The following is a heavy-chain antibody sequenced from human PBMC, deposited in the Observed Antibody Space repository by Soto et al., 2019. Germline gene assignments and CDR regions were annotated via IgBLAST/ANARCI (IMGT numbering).Heavy chain of an antibody. V-gene: IGHV3-11*01. CDR3: ASHSEDIVVVPAADY. CDR2: ISSSGSTI. J-gene: IGHJ4*02. CDR1: GFTFSDYY. Sequence: SLRLSCAASGFTFSDYYMSWIRQAPGKGLEWVSYISSSGSTIYYADSVKGRFTISRDNAKNSLYLQMNSLRAEDTAVYYCASHSEDIVVVPAADYWGQGTLVTVSS. D-gene: IGHD2-2*01.